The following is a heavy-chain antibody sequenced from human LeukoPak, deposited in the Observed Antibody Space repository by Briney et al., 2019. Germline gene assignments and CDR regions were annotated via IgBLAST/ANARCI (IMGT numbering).Heavy chain of an antibody. Sequence: GASVKVSCKASGYTFTDYYMHWVRQAPGQGLEWMGWINTNTGNPTYAQGFTGRFVFSLDTSVSTAYLRISSLKAEDTAVYYCAEGAPFDYWGQGTLVTVSS. J-gene: IGHJ4*02. CDR1: GYTFTDYY. CDR2: INTNTGNP. D-gene: IGHD1-26*01. V-gene: IGHV7-4-1*02. CDR3: AEGAPFDY.